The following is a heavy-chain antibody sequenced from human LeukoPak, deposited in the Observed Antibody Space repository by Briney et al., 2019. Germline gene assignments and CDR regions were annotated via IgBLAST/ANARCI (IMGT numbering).Heavy chain of an antibody. CDR3: AKLRTDDFWSGYVDY. CDR2: ISGSGGST. V-gene: IGHV3-23*01. J-gene: IGHJ4*02. Sequence: PGGSLRLSCAASGFTFSSYAMSWVRQAPGKGLEWVSAISGSGGSTYYADSVKGRFTISRDNSKNTLYLQMNSLRAEDTAVYYCAKLRTDDFWSGYVDYWGQGTLVTVSS. D-gene: IGHD3-3*01. CDR1: GFTFSSYA.